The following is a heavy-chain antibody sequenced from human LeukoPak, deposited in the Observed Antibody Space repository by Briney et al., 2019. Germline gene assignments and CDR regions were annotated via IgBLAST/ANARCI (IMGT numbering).Heavy chain of an antibody. D-gene: IGHD4-23*01. Sequence: GGSLRLSCRASGFTFGDYVMTWVRQAPGKGLEWVGFIRSKVYGGTTEYAASVKGRFITSRDDSKSIAYLQMNSLKTEDTAVYSCTRDYGGFDYWGQGTLVTVSS. CDR3: TRDYGGFDY. CDR2: IRSKVYGGTT. J-gene: IGHJ4*02. V-gene: IGHV3-49*04. CDR1: GFTFGDYV.